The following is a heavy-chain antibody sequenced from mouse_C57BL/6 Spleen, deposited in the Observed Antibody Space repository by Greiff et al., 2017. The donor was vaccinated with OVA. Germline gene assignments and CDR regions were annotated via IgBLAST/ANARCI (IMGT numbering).Heavy chain of an antibody. CDR3: ARSYGSSPAWFAY. V-gene: IGHV1-39*01. CDR2: INPNYGTT. J-gene: IGHJ3*01. Sequence: VQLKESGPELVKPGASVKISCKASGYSFTDYNMNWVKQSNGKSLEWIGVINPNYGTTSYNQKFKGKATLTVDQSSSTAYMQLNSLTSEDSAVYYCARSYGSSPAWFAYWGQGTLVTVSA. CDR1: GYSFTDYN. D-gene: IGHD1-1*01.